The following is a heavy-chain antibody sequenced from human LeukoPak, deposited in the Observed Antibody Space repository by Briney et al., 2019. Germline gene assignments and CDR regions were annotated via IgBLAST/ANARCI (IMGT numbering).Heavy chain of an antibody. D-gene: IGHD7-27*01. Sequence: GGSLRLSCAASGFTVSSSYMSWVRQAPGKGLEWVSVIYSGGSTYYADSVKGRFTISRDNSKNTLYLQMNSLRAEDTAVYYCARQGTGDRPWYFDLWGRGTLVTVSS. CDR2: IYSGGST. J-gene: IGHJ2*01. CDR1: GFTVSSSY. CDR3: ARQGTGDRPWYFDL. V-gene: IGHV3-66*04.